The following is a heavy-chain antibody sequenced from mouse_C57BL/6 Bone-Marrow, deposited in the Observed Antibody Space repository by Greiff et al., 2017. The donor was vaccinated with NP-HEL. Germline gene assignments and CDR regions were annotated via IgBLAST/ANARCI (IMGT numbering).Heavy chain of an antibody. V-gene: IGHV1-54*01. CDR1: GYAFTNYL. CDR2: INPGGGGT. D-gene: IGHD2-3*01. Sequence: QVQLQQSGAELVRPGSSVKVSCKASGYAFTNYLIEWVKQRPGQGLEWIGVINPGGGGTNYNEKFKGKATLTADKSSSTAYMQLSSLTSEDSAVYFCARRSCDCYCGFAYWGQGTLVTVSA. J-gene: IGHJ3*01. CDR3: ARRSCDCYCGFAY.